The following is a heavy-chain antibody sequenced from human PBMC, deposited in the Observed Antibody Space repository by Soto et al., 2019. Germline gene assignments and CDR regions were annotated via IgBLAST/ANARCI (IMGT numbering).Heavy chain of an antibody. Sequence: QVQLVQSGAEVRRPGASVKVSCKASGYTFASYGISWVRQAPGQGLEWMGWISAYNGNTNYAHKLQGRVTXXTXXSTTAAYMELRSLRSDDTAVYYCARAVGYSYGFDYWGQGPLVTVSS. CDR2: ISAYNGNT. D-gene: IGHD5-18*01. V-gene: IGHV1-18*01. CDR1: GYTFASYG. CDR3: ARAVGYSYGFDY. J-gene: IGHJ4*02.